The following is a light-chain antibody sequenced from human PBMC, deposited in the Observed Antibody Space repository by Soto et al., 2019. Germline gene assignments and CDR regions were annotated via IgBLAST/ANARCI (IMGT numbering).Light chain of an antibody. CDR3: QQFNXWPLT. Sequence: EIVMTQSPATLSVSPGERATLSCRASQSVSSSLAWYQQKPGQAPRLLIYGASTRATGIPARFSGSGSGTEFTLTISSLQSEDFAVYYCQQFNXWPLTFGGGTKVDIK. V-gene: IGKV3-15*01. J-gene: IGKJ4*01. CDR1: QSVSSS. CDR2: GAS.